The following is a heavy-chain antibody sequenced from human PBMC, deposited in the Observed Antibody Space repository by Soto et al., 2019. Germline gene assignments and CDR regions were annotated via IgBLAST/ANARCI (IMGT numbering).Heavy chain of an antibody. CDR3: AREGLVLVPTTVNSDYYYYAMDV. CDR2: VNPTGGSP. Sequence: VASVKVSCKTSGYDFTRYFIHWVRQAPGQGLEWMVKVNPTGGSPTFGQKFQGRVTVTTDTSTSTVYMELSSLRSEDTAVYYCAREGLVLVPTTVNSDYYYYAMDVWG. J-gene: IGHJ6*02. V-gene: IGHV1-46*01. CDR1: GYDFTRYF. D-gene: IGHD2-2*01.